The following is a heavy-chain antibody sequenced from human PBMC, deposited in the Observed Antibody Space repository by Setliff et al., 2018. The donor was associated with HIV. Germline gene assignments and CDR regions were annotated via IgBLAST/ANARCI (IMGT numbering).Heavy chain of an antibody. J-gene: IGHJ4*02. CDR3: AKEDQRVTSVDY. Sequence: GGSLRLSCAASAFTFSNAWMNWVRQAPGKGLEWVAFIRLDGSDKFYADSVKGRFTISRDNSKNTLFLQMNSLRSEDTAVYYCAKEDQRVTSVDYWGQGTPVTVSS. V-gene: IGHV3-30*02. CDR1: AFTFSNAW. CDR2: IRLDGSDK. D-gene: IGHD2-2*01.